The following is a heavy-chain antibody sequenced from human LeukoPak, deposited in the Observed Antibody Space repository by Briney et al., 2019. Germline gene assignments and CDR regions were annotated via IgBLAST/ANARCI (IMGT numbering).Heavy chain of an antibody. J-gene: IGHJ4*02. CDR1: GYTFTGYY. D-gene: IGHD3-22*01. V-gene: IGHV1-2*02. CDR3: ARPWGDYYDSSGYQGILDY. CDR2: INPNSGGT. Sequence: ASVKVSCKASGYTFTGYYMHWVRQAPGQGLEWMGWINPNSGGTNYAQKFQGRVTMTRDTSISTAYMELSRLRSDDTAVYYCARPWGDYYDSSGYQGILDYWGQGTLVTVSS.